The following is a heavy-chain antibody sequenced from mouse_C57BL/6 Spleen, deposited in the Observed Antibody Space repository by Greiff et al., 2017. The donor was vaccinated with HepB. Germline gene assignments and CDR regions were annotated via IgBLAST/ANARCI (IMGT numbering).Heavy chain of an antibody. CDR3: TRKDYSYGSSSFAY. V-gene: IGHV1-15*01. CDR2: IDPETGGT. D-gene: IGHD1-1*01. J-gene: IGHJ3*01. Sequence: VKLMESGAELVRPGASVTLSCKASGYTFTDYEMHWVKQTPVHGLEWIGAIDPETGGTAYNQKFKGKAILTADKSSSTAYMELSSLTSEDSAVYYCTRKDYSYGSSSFAYWGQGTLVTVSA. CDR1: GYTFTDYE.